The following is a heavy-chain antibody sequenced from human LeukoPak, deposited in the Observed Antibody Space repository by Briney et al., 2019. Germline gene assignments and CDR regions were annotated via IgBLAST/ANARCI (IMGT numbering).Heavy chain of an antibody. CDR3: ARPHYYASGSPYYLDY. CDR1: GYSFTSYW. V-gene: IGHV5-51*01. CDR2: IYPGDSDT. J-gene: IGHJ4*02. D-gene: IGHD3-10*01. Sequence: GESLKISCKGFGYSFTSYWIGWVRQMPGEGLEWMGIIYPGDSDTRYNPSFKGQVTISADRSISTAYLQWSNLKASDTAMYYCARPHYYASGSPYYLDYWGQGTLVTVSS.